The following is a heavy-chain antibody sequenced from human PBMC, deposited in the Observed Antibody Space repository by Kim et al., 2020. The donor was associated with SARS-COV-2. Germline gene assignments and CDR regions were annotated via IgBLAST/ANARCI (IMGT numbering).Heavy chain of an antibody. D-gene: IGHD4-17*01. J-gene: IGHJ1*01. Sequence: GGSLRLSCAASGFTFSSYGMHWVRQAPGKGLEWVAVISYDGSNKYYADSVKGRFTISRDNSKNTLYLQMNSLRAEDTAVYYCARERTVTAPAEYFQHWGQGTLVTVSS. CDR1: GFTFSSYG. V-gene: IGHV3-33*05. CDR2: ISYDGSNK. CDR3: ARERTVTAPAEYFQH.